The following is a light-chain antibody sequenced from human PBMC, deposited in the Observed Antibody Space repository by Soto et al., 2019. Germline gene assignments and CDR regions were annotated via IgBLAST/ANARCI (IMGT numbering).Light chain of an antibody. Sequence: QSVLTQPPSASGTPGQRVTISCSGSSSNIGSNSVNWYQQLPGTAPKLLMYSSNQRPSGVPDRFSGSKSGTSASLAISGLQSEDEADYYCAAWDDSLNGVVFGGGTQLIVL. CDR1: SSNIGSNS. CDR2: SSN. CDR3: AAWDDSLNGVV. J-gene: IGLJ2*01. V-gene: IGLV1-44*01.